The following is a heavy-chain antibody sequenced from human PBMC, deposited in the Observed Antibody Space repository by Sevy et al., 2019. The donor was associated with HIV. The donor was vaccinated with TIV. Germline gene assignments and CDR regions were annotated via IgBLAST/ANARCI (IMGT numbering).Heavy chain of an antibody. CDR2: IKQDGSEK. CDR3: ARDKGQGWFDP. V-gene: IGHV3-7*01. CDR1: EFTFSNYW. Sequence: GGSLRLSCAASEFTFSNYWMSWVRQAPGKGLGWVANIKQDGSEKYYVDSVKGRFTISRDNAKNSLSLQMNSLRAGDTAMYYCARDKGQGWFDPWGQGTLVTVSS. J-gene: IGHJ5*02.